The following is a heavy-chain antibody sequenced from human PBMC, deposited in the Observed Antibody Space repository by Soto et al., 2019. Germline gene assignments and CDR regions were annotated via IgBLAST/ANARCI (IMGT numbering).Heavy chain of an antibody. D-gene: IGHD5-12*01. Sequence: TLSLTCAISGDSVSSNSAAWNWIRQSPSRGLEWLGRTYYRSKWYNDYAVSVKSRITINPDTSKNQFSLQLNSVTPEDTAVYYCAREGGIVATIRDYYYYMDVWGKGTTVTVSS. CDR1: GDSVSSNSAA. J-gene: IGHJ6*03. V-gene: IGHV6-1*01. CDR3: AREGGIVATIRDYYYYMDV. CDR2: TYYRSKWYN.